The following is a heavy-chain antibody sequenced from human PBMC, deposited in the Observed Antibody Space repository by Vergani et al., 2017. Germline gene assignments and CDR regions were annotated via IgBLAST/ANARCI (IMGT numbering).Heavy chain of an antibody. CDR2: ISSSGSTI. J-gene: IGHJ6*02. Sequence: EVQLVESGGGVVQPGRSLRLSCAASGFTFSSYGMHWVRQAPGKGLEWVSYISSSGSTIYYADSVKGRFTISRDNAKNSLYLQMNSLRAEDTAVYYCARDSVVVAATLYYYYGMDVWGQGTTVTVSS. V-gene: IGHV3-48*04. CDR1: GFTFSSYG. CDR3: ARDSVVVAATLYYYYGMDV. D-gene: IGHD2-15*01.